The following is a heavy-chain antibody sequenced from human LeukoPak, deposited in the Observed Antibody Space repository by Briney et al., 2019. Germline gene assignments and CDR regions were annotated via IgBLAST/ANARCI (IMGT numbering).Heavy chain of an antibody. CDR3: AKDYYYDSNHFDY. CDR2: ISYDGSNK. CDR1: GFTFSSYA. D-gene: IGHD3-22*01. J-gene: IGHJ4*02. Sequence: GGSLRLSCAASGFTFSSYAMHWVRQAPGKGLEWVAVISYDGSNKYYADSVKGRFTISRDNSKNTLYLQMNSLRAEDTAVYYCAKDYYYDSNHFDYWGQGTLVTVSS. V-gene: IGHV3-30*04.